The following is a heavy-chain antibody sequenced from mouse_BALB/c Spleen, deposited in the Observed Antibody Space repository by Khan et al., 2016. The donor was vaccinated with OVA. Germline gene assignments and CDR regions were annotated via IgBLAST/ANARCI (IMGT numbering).Heavy chain of an antibody. CDR1: GYKFSSYW. V-gene: IGHV1-9*01. D-gene: IGHD4-1*01. J-gene: IGHJ4*01. Sequence: QVRLQQSGAELMKPGASVKISCKATGYKFSSYWIEWVKQRPGHGLEWIGEFLPGRGTINYNEKSRGKATFTAETSSNIAYMQLNSLTSEDSAVFYCARGAGTTYGMDYWGQGTSVTVSS. CDR3: ARGAGTTYGMDY. CDR2: FLPGRGTI.